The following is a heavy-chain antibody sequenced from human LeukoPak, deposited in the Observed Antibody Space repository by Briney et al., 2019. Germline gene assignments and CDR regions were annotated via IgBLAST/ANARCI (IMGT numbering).Heavy chain of an antibody. J-gene: IGHJ4*02. CDR1: GFTVSSNY. Sequence: GGSLRLSCAASGFTVSSNYMSWVRQAPGKGLEWVSIIYSGGSTYYADSVKGRFTISRDNSKNTLYLQMNSLRAEDTAVYYCARAAAGTDNDYWGQGTLVTVSS. V-gene: IGHV3-53*01. D-gene: IGHD6-13*01. CDR2: IYSGGST. CDR3: ARAAAGTDNDY.